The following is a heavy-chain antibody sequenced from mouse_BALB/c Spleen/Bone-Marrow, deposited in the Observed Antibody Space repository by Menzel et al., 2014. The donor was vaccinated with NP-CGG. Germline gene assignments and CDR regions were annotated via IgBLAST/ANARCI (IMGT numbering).Heavy chain of an antibody. V-gene: IGHV14-3*02. J-gene: IGHJ2*01. CDR3: AYGSSYDYFDY. CDR2: IDPANGNT. Sequence: EVKLMESGAELVKPGASVKLSCTASGFNIKDTYMHWVKQRPEQGLEWIGRIDPANGNTKYDPKFQGKATITADTSSNTAYLQLSSLTSEDTAVYYCAYGSSYDYFDYWGQGTTLTVSS. D-gene: IGHD1-1*01. CDR1: GFNIKDTY.